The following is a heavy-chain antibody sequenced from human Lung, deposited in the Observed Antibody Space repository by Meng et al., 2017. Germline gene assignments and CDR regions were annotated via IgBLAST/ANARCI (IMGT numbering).Heavy chain of an antibody. D-gene: IGHD6-13*01. CDR2: IDPKSGDT. J-gene: IGHJ4*02. CDR3: ARDEDISAAGKLFGDY. V-gene: IGHV1-2*06. CDR1: GYNFPDYW. Sequence: GRLVQSGREVKKTGASGKVSCKPSGYNFPDYWLHWVRRAPGQGLEWMGRIDPKSGDTHYAQRFQGRVTMTGDTSISTAYMELSGLRSDDTAMYHCARDEDISAAGKLFGDYWGQGTLVTVSS.